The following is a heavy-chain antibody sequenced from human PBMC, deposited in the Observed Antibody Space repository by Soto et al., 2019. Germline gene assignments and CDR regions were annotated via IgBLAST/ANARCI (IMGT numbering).Heavy chain of an antibody. J-gene: IGHJ4*02. CDR3: AKGDFGALRWSAF. V-gene: IGHV3-23*01. Sequence: GGSLRLSCAASGFTFSSYAMSWVRQAPGKGLEWVSGISGSDGSTYYADSVKGRFTISRDNSKSTLYLQMNSLRAEDTAVYYCAKGDFGALRWSAFWGRGTLVTVSS. D-gene: IGHD3-10*01. CDR2: ISGSDGST. CDR1: GFTFSSYA.